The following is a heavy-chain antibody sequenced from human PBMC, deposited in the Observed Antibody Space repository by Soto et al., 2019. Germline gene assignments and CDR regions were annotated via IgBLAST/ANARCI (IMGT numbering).Heavy chain of an antibody. D-gene: IGHD3-10*01. J-gene: IGHJ4*02. CDR3: ALGSGSLAF. CDR1: GYPFSNFD. Sequence: QVQLVQSGAEVKKPGASTKVSCRASGYPFSNFDVTWVRQAPGQGLEWMGWISTDNVNADSAQKFQGRVTMTIDRSTSTAYMDLKSLRSDDTAVYFCALGSGSLAFWSQGTEVTVSS. V-gene: IGHV1-18*01. CDR2: ISTDNVNA.